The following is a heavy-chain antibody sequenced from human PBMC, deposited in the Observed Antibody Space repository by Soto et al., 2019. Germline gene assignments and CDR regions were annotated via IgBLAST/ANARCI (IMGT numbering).Heavy chain of an antibody. CDR2: IIPIFGTA. D-gene: IGHD5-12*01. CDR1: GGTFSSYA. J-gene: IGHJ6*02. Sequence: QVQLVQSGAEVKKPGSSVKVSCKASGGTFSSYAISWVRQAPGQGLEWMGGIIPIFGTANYAQKFQGRVTINADESTSTAYMELSSLRSEDTAVYYCARSQRPPKNTWLPRGGIDGWGQRTTVTVSS. V-gene: IGHV1-69*01. CDR3: ARSQRPPKNTWLPRGGIDG.